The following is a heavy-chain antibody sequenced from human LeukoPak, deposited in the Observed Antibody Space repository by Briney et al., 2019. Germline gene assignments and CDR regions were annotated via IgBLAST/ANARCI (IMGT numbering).Heavy chain of an antibody. CDR2: IYYSGST. D-gene: IGHD2-2*01. J-gene: IGHJ4*02. Sequence: SETLSLTCTVSGGSISSSSYYWGWIRQPPGKGLGWIGSIYYSGSTYYNPSLKSRVTISVDTSKNQFSLKLSSVTAADTVVYYCALNLFCTSCYGDFDYWGQGTLVTVSS. CDR1: GGSISSSSYY. V-gene: IGHV4-39*07. CDR3: ALNLFCTSCYGDFDY.